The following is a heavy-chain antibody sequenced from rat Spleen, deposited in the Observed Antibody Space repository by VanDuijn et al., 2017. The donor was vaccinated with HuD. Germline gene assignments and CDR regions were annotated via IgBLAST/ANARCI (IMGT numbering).Heavy chain of an antibody. J-gene: IGHJ3*01. D-gene: IGHD1-12*02. CDR1: GHSITSSYR. V-gene: IGHV3-3*01. CDR2: VNSAGTP. Sequence: EVQLRESGPGLVKPSHSLSLTCSVTGHSITSSYRWNWIRKFPGSKLEWMGYVNSAGTPNYNPSLKSRISITRDTSKNQFFLQVNSVTTEDTATYYCARSDGTHYYLPFANWGQGTLVTVSS. CDR3: ARSDGTHYYLPFAN.